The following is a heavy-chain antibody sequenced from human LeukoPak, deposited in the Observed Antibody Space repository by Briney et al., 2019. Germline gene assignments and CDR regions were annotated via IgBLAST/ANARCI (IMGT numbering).Heavy chain of an antibody. CDR2: INWNGGST. D-gene: IGHD1-14*01. V-gene: IGHV3-20*01. Sequence: RPGGSLRLSCAASGFTFSSYAMSWVRQAPGKGLEWVSGINWNGGSTGYADSVKGRFTISRDNAKNSLYLQMNSLRAEDTALYHCAREGMDYYYGMDVWGQGTTVTVSS. J-gene: IGHJ6*02. CDR1: GFTFSSYA. CDR3: AREGMDYYYGMDV.